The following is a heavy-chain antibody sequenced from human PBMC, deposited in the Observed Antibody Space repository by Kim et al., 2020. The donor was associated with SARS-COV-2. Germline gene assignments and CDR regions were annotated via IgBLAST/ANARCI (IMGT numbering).Heavy chain of an antibody. CDR1: GGSIGSYY. V-gene: IGHV4-59*01. Sequence: SETLSLTCTVSGGSIGSYYWSWIRQPPGKGLEYIGYGYYTGATNYNPSLKRRVIISVDTSKNQFSLKLSSVTAADTTVYYCAGKEIVSSYPSGYYMDVWGKGATVTVSS. CDR3: AGKEIVSSYPSGYYMDV. D-gene: IGHD3-3*01. J-gene: IGHJ6*03. CDR2: GYYTGAT.